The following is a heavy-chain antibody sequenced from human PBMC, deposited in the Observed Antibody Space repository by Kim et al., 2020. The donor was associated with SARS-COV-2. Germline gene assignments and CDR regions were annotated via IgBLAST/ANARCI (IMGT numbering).Heavy chain of an antibody. Sequence: GGSLRLSCAASGFTFSNALMSCVRQAPGKGLQWVGRIKSKTDGGTTDYASPAKGRFTISRDDSKNKMYLQTNSQKTENTAVYYCTTDAGIDLYVSQSYTFDPWGQGTLVTVSS. J-gene: IGHJ5*02. D-gene: IGHD3-10*01. CDR1: GFTFSNAL. CDR2: IKSKTDGGTT. V-gene: IGHV3-15*01. CDR3: TTDAGIDLYVSQSYTFDP.